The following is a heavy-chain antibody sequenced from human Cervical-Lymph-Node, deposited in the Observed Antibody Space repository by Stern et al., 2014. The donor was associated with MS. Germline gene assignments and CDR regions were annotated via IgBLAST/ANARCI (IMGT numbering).Heavy chain of an antibody. V-gene: IGHV1-69*06. CDR1: GGTFTTHP. CDR2: IIPFCATA. CDR3: ASSLVASGH. D-gene: IGHD2-8*02. J-gene: IGHJ4*02. Sequence: QVQLVQSGAEVKKPGSSVKVSCKAYGGTFTTHPITWWRQAPGQGLEWMGGIIPFCATANYAQKFQGRITITAGNSPGTTYMDISSLRSDDTAVYYCASSLVASGHWGQGTLVIVS.